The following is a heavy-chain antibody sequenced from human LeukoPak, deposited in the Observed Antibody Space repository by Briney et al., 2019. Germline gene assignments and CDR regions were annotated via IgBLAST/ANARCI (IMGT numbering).Heavy chain of an antibody. V-gene: IGHV1-8*01. CDR1: GYTFTSYD. CDR2: MNPNSGNT. D-gene: IGHD2-15*01. J-gene: IGHJ5*02. Sequence: GASVKVSCKASGYTFTSYDINWVRQATGQGLEWMGWMNPNSGNTGCAQKFQGRVTMTRNTSISTAYMELSSLRSEDTAVYYCARDWKYCSGGSCYDWFDPWGQGTLVTVSS. CDR3: ARDWKYCSGGSCYDWFDP.